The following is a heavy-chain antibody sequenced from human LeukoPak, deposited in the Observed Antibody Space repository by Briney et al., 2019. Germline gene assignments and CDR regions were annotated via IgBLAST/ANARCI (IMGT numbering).Heavy chain of an antibody. CDR3: AKDRMATTQISKFDY. D-gene: IGHD5-24*01. CDR2: ISGSGGST. V-gene: IGHV3-23*01. Sequence: GGSLRLSCAASGFTFSSYAMSWVRQAPGKGLEWVSAISGSGGSTYYADSVKGRFTISRDNSKNTLYLQMNSLRAEDTAVYYCAKDRMATTQISKFDYWGQGTLVTVSS. CDR1: GFTFSSYA. J-gene: IGHJ4*02.